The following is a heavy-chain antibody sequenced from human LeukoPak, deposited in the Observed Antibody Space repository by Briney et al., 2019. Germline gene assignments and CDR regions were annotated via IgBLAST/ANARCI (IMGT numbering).Heavy chain of an antibody. CDR3: ARGQYSSSTRLGY. D-gene: IGHD6-6*01. CDR1: GFTFSSYS. CDR2: ISGSSSTI. V-gene: IGHV3-48*04. Sequence: GGSLRLSCAASGFTFSSYSMNWVRQAPGKGLEWVSYISGSSSTIYYADSVKGRFTISRDNAKNSLYLQMNSLRAEDTAVYYCARGQYSSSTRLGYWGQGTLVTVSS. J-gene: IGHJ4*02.